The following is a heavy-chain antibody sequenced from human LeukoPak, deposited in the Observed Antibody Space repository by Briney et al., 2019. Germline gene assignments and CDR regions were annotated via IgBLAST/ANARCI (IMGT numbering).Heavy chain of an antibody. D-gene: IGHD3-10*01. Sequence: SQTLSLTCGISGDSVSSNNAAWNWIRQSPSRGLEWLGRTYYRSKWYNDYAVSVKSRITINPDTSKNQFSLQLNSVTLEDTAVYYCARSGGYYYGSGSYYTALFDYWGQGTLVTVSS. J-gene: IGHJ4*02. CDR2: TYYRSKWYN. CDR1: GDSVSSNNAA. CDR3: ARSGGYYYGSGSYYTALFDY. V-gene: IGHV6-1*01.